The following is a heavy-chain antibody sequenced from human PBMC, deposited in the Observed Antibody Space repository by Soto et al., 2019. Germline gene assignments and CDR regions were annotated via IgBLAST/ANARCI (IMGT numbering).Heavy chain of an antibody. CDR3: ARDMTRTVVPYFDF. CDR1: GGTFSNYV. D-gene: IGHD1-7*01. Sequence: SVKVSCKASGGTFSNYVANWVRQAPGQGLEWMGRIIPISGAANYAQKFQGRVTITADKSTSTSYMELSSLRSEDTAVYYCARDMTRTVVPYFDFWGQGTLVTVSS. CDR2: IIPISGAA. J-gene: IGHJ4*02. V-gene: IGHV1-69*06.